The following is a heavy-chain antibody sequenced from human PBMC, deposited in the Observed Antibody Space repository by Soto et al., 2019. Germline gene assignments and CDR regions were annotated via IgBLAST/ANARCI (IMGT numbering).Heavy chain of an antibody. CDR1: GFTFSSYA. CDR2: ISGSGGST. J-gene: IGHJ6*03. Sequence: PGGSLRLSCAASGFTFSSYAMSWVRQAPGKGLEWVSAISGSGGSTYYADSVKGRFTISRDNSMNTLYLQMNSLRAEDTAVYYCAKDRREGYCSGGSCYYYYYYMDVWGKGTTVTVSS. CDR3: AKDRREGYCSGGSCYYYYYYMDV. D-gene: IGHD2-15*01. V-gene: IGHV3-23*01.